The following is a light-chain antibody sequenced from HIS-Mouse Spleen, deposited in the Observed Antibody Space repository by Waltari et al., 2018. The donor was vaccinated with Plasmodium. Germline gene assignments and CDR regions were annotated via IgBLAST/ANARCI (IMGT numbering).Light chain of an antibody. V-gene: IGLV3-10*01. CDR2: EDS. Sequence: SYELTQPPSVSVSPGQTARITCPGDSLPKKYAYWYQQKSGQAPVLVIYEDSKRPPGIPERISGSSSGTMATLTISGAHVEDEADYYCYSTDSSGNHRVFGGGTKLTVL. CDR1: SLPKKY. J-gene: IGLJ3*02. CDR3: YSTDSSGNHRV.